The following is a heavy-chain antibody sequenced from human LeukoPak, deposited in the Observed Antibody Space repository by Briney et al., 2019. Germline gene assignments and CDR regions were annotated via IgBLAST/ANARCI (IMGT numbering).Heavy chain of an antibody. Sequence: GGSLRLSCAASGFTFSSYVMSWVRHAPGKGLEWVSGISGSGTSTYYADSAKGRFTISRDNSKNTLYLQMDSLRAEDTAVYYRAKARYNSGWYGLDPWGQGTLVTVSS. D-gene: IGHD6-19*01. CDR2: ISGSGTST. J-gene: IGHJ5*02. CDR1: GFTFSSYV. CDR3: AKARYNSGWYGLDP. V-gene: IGHV3-23*01.